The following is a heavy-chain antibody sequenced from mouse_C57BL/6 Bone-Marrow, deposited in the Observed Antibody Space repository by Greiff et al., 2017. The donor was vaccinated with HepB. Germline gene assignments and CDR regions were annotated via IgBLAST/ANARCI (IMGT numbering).Heavy chain of an antibody. D-gene: IGHD2-1*01. CDR3: ARRGRIYYGNFDV. V-gene: IGHV5-9*01. CDR2: ISGGGGNT. CDR1: GFTFSSYT. J-gene: IGHJ1*03. Sequence: EVQRVESGGGLVKPGGSLKLSCAASGFTFSSYTMSWVRQTPEKRLEWVATISGGGGNTYYPDSVKGRFTISRDNAKNTLYLQMSSLRSEDTALYYCARRGRIYYGNFDVWGTGTTVTVSS.